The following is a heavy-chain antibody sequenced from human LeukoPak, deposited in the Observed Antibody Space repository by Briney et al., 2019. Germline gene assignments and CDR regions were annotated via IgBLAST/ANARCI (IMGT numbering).Heavy chain of an antibody. CDR2: IRSKTNSYET. J-gene: IGHJ3*02. D-gene: IGHD3-3*01. Sequence: GGSLRLSCAASGFTFSGSAMHWVRQASGKGLEWVGRIRSKTNSYETAYAASVKGRFTISRDDSKNTAYLQMNSLKTDDTAVYYCAREAPFTIFGVVTTDDAFDIWGQGTMVTVSS. CDR1: GFTFSGSA. V-gene: IGHV3-73*01. CDR3: AREAPFTIFGVVTTDDAFDI.